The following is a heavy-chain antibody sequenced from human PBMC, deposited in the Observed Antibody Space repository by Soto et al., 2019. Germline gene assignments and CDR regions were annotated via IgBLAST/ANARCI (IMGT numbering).Heavy chain of an antibody. Sequence: EVQLLESGGGFVQPGGSLRLSCVASGFTFSDYAMSRVRQAPGKGLEWVSGTSGSGETTYYPDTVKDRFTISRDNSKNTVFPQMNSLRAEDTALYYCAKDLHQLLTIFDHWGQGALVTVSS. D-gene: IGHD2-21*01. V-gene: IGHV3-23*01. CDR3: AKDLHQLLTIFDH. J-gene: IGHJ4*02. CDR2: TSGSGETT. CDR1: GFTFSDYA.